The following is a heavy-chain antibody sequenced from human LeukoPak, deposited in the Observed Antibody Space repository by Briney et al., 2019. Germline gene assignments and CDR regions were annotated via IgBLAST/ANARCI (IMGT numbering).Heavy chain of an antibody. CDR2: IRSKAYGGTR. D-gene: IGHD3-3*01. J-gene: IGHJ4*02. V-gene: IGHV3-49*03. CDR1: GFTFGDYT. Sequence: GGSLRLSCTASGFTFGDYTMSWFRRAPGKGLEWVGFIRSKAYGGTREYAASVKGRFTILRDDSKSIAYLQMNSLKTEDTAVYYCTRGSNLEWLSMNDYWGQGTLVTVSS. CDR3: TRGSNLEWLSMNDY.